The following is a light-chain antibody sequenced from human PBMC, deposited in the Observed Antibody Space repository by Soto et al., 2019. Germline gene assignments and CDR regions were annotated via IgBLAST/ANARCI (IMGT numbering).Light chain of an antibody. CDR3: QHYSNRPPT. CDR2: YAS. V-gene: IGKV3-15*01. J-gene: IGKJ3*01. Sequence: EMVMTQSPATLSVSPGERVTLSCRASESVHRNLAWYQQKPGQGPSLLIYYASTRATGVPDRFTGSGSGTEFTLSISRLQSEDFGVYHCQHYSNRPPTLGPGTKVEIK. CDR1: ESVHRN.